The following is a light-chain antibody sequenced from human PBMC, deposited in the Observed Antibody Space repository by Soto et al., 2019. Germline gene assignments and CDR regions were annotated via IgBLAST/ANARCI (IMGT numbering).Light chain of an antibody. CDR3: CSYAGGSTLV. V-gene: IGLV2-23*01. CDR2: EGS. CDR1: SSDVGSYNL. Sequence: QSALTQPASVSGSPGQAITISCTGNSSDVGSYNLVSWYQHHPGKAPKLMLYEGSRRPSGVSNRVSGSKSGNTASLTISGLQAEDEADYYCCSYAGGSTLVFGGGTKLTVL. J-gene: IGLJ3*02.